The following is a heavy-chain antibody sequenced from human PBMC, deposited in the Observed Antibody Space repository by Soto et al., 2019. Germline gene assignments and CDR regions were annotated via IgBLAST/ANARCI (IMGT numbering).Heavy chain of an antibody. Sequence: GGSLRLSCAASGFTFSSYAMHWVRQAPGKGLEWVAVISYDGSNKYYADSVKGRFTISRDNSKNTLYLQMNSLRAEDTAVYYCAREREIDAVTDPSYYYGMDVWGQGTTVTVSS. CDR2: ISYDGSNK. D-gene: IGHD2-21*02. CDR1: GFTFSSYA. J-gene: IGHJ6*02. CDR3: AREREIDAVTDPSYYYGMDV. V-gene: IGHV3-30-3*01.